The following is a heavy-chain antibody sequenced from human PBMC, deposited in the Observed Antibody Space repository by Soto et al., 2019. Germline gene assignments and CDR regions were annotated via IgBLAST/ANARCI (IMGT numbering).Heavy chain of an antibody. CDR1: GGTVSSYA. CDR3: ARCYDSSGYYFGY. Sequence: ASVKVSCKASGGTVSSYAISWVRQAPGQGLEWMGGIIPIFGTANYAQKFQGRVTITADESTSTAYMELSSLRSEDTAVYYCARCYDSSGYYFGYWGQGTLVTVSS. CDR2: IIPIFGTA. J-gene: IGHJ4*02. D-gene: IGHD3-22*01. V-gene: IGHV1-69*13.